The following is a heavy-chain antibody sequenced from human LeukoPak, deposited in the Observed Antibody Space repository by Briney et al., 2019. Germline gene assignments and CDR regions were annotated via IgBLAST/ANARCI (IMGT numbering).Heavy chain of an antibody. V-gene: IGHV4-31*03. J-gene: IGHJ4*02. CDR3: TTIKRGNIFGYFDF. Sequence: SQTLSLTCTVSGGSISSGGYYWSWIRQHPGKGLEWIGYIYYSGSTYYNPSLKSRVTISADTSKNQLSLRLSSVTAADTAVYYCTTIKRGNIFGYFDFWGQGILVTVSS. D-gene: IGHD5-18*01. CDR2: IYYSGST. CDR1: GGSISSGGYY.